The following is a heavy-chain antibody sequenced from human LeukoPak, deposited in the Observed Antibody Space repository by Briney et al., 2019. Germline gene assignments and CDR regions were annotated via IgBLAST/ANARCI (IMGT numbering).Heavy chain of an antibody. D-gene: IGHD3-22*01. J-gene: IGHJ4*02. CDR3: AISPSGYYPYYFDY. CDR1: GFPFSSYA. V-gene: IGHV3-23*01. CDR2: ISGSGGST. Sequence: GGSLRLSCAASGFPFSSYAMSWVRQATGKGLEWGTAISGSGGSTYYADSVKGRFTISRDNSKNTLYLQMNSLRAEDTAVYYCAISPSGYYPYYFDYWGQGTLVTVSS.